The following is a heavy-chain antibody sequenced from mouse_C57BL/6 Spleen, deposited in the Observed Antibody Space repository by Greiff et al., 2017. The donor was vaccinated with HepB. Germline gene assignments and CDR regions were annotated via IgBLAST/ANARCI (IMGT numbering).Heavy chain of an antibody. Sequence: VQLKESGPELVKPGASVKLSCKASGYTFTSYDINWVKQRPGQGLEWIGWIYPRDGSTKYNEKFKGKATLTVDTSSSTAYMELHSLTSEDSAVYFCARGGVSWYFDVWGTGTTVTVSS. CDR3: ARGGVSWYFDV. CDR2: IYPRDGST. V-gene: IGHV1-85*01. CDR1: GYTFTSYD. J-gene: IGHJ1*03.